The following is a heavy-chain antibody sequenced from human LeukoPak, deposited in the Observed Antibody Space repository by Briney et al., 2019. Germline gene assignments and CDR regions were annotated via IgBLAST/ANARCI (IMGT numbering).Heavy chain of an antibody. CDR2: ISGSGGST. J-gene: IGHJ5*02. CDR3: ARCTDSSGWYRWFGP. CDR1: GFTFSSYA. Sequence: GGSLRLSCAASGFTFSSYAMSWVRQAPGKGLEWVSAISGSGGSTYYADSVKGRFTISRDNSKNTLYLQMNSLRAEDTAVYYCARCTDSSGWYRWFGPWGQGTLVTVSS. D-gene: IGHD6-19*01. V-gene: IGHV3-23*01.